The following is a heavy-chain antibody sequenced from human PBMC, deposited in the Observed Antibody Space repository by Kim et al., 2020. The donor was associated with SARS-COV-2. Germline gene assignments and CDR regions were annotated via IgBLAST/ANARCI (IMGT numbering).Heavy chain of an antibody. Sequence: SETLSLTCTVSGGSISSGGYYWSWIRQHPGKGLEWIGYIYYSGSTYYNPSLKSRVTISVDTSKNQFSLKLSSVTAADTAVYYCARNPTIFGVVIGWFDPWGQGTLVTVSS. D-gene: IGHD3-3*01. CDR2: IYYSGST. V-gene: IGHV4-31*03. J-gene: IGHJ5*02. CDR1: GGSISSGGYY. CDR3: ARNPTIFGVVIGWFDP.